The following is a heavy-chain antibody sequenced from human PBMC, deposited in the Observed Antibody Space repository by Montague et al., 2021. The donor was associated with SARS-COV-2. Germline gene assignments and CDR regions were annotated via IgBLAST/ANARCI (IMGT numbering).Heavy chain of an antibody. D-gene: IGHD1-14*01. CDR2: INHSGTT. CDR3: AGGDDNGSGYLDV. V-gene: IGHV4-34*01. J-gene: IGHJ6*03. Sequence: SETLSLTCAVFDGSFSDFYWSWIRQPPGEGLEWIGEINHSGTTYYNPSLKSRVTISVDTSKNQFSLKLNSVTAADAAVYYCAGGDDNGSGYLDVWGKGTPVTVSS. CDR1: DGSFSDFY.